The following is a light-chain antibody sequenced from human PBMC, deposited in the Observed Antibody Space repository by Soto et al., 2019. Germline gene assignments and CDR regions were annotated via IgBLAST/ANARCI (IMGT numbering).Light chain of an antibody. J-gene: IGKJ1*01. CDR1: QSVSSY. Sequence: EIVLTQSPATLSLSPGERATLSCRASQSVSSYLAWYQQKPGQAPRLLIYGASSRATGIPDRFSGSGSGTDFTLTITRLEPADFAVYYCQQYGNSPRPFGQGTKVDIK. CDR2: GAS. V-gene: IGKV3-20*01. CDR3: QQYGNSPRP.